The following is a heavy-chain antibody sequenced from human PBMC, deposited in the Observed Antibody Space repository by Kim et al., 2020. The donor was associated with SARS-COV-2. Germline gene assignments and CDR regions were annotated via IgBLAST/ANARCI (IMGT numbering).Heavy chain of an antibody. J-gene: IGHJ4*01. V-gene: IGHV3-30*04. CDR2: ISYDGSNK. CDR3: ARDSYYDSSGYSYYFDY. D-gene: IGHD3-22*01. Sequence: GGSLRLSCAASGFTFSSYAMHWVRQAPGKGLEWVAVISYDGSNKYYADSVKGRFTISRDNSKNTLYLQMNSLRAEDTAVYYCARDSYYDSSGYSYYFDY. CDR1: GFTFSSYA.